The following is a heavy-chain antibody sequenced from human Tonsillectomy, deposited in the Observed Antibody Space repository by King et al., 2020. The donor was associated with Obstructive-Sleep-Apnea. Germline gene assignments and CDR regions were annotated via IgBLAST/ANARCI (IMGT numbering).Heavy chain of an antibody. Sequence: MQLQESGPGLVKPSETLSLTCTVSGGSISSSSYYWGWIRQPPGKGLEWIGSIYYSGSTYSNPSLKSRVTISVDTSKNQFSLKLSSVTAADTAVYYCARVLRIGSSYFDYWGQGTLVTVSS. J-gene: IGHJ4*02. CDR1: GGSISSSSYY. CDR3: ARVLRIGSSYFDY. CDR2: IYYSGST. V-gene: IGHV4-39*07. D-gene: IGHD2/OR15-2a*01.